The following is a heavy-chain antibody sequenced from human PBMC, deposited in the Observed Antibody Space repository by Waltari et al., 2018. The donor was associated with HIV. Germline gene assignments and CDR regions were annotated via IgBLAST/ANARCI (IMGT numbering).Heavy chain of an antibody. CDR3: ASIAYCGGDCYPRGMDV. V-gene: IGHV3-66*01. D-gene: IGHD2-21*02. Sequence: EVRLVEAGGGLVQPGGYLRPSCAASGFTVRRDSMTWVRQAPGKGLEWVSVIYSGGSTYYADSVKGRFTISRDNSKNTLYLQMNSLRAEDTAVYYCASIAYCGGDCYPRGMDVWGQGTTVTVSS. CDR1: GFTVRRDS. CDR2: IYSGGST. J-gene: IGHJ6*02.